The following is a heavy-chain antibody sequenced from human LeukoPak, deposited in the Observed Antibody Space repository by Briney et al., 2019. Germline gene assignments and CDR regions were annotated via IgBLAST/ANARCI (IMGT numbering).Heavy chain of an antibody. Sequence: SETLSLTCTVSGGSISSYYWSWIRQPAGKGLEWIGRIYTSGSTNYNPSLKSRVTMSVDTSKNQFSLKLSSVTAADTAVYYRARESSSWTGNRYYFDYWGQGTLVTVSS. CDR1: GGSISSYY. V-gene: IGHV4-4*07. CDR3: ARESSSWTGNRYYFDY. J-gene: IGHJ4*02. CDR2: IYTSGST. D-gene: IGHD6-13*01.